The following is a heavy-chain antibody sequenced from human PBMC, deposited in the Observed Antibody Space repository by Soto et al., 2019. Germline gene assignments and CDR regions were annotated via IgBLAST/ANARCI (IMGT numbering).Heavy chain of an antibody. D-gene: IGHD3-9*01. Sequence: ASVKVSCKASGYTFTGHYMHWVRQAPGQGLEWMGWINPNSGGTNYAQKFQGWVTMTRDTSISTAYMELSRLRSDDTAVYYCAIDRYVQADYFDHCVQGTLVTGSS. CDR2: INPNSGGT. V-gene: IGHV1-2*04. CDR1: GYTFTGHY. J-gene: IGHJ4*02. CDR3: AIDRYVQADYFDH.